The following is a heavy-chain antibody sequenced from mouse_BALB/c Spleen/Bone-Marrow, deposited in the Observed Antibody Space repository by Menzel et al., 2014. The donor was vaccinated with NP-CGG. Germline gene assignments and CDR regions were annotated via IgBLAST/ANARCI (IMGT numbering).Heavy chain of an antibody. CDR1: GYTFSDYT. CDR2: VNPNIGGT. J-gene: IGHJ2*01. Sequence: VQLKESGPELVKPGASVKISCKTSGYTFSDYTLHWVKQSHGKSLEWIGGVNPNIGGTSYNQKFKGKASLTVNKSSTTAYMELHSLTSDDSAVYYCARGRWYYWGQGTTLTVSS. V-gene: IGHV1-22*01. D-gene: IGHD2-3*01. CDR3: ARGRWYY.